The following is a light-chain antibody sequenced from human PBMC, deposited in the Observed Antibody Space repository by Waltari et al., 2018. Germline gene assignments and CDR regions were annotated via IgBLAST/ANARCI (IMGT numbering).Light chain of an antibody. J-gene: IGLJ2*01. V-gene: IGLV1-40*01. CDR2: GNT. Sequence: QSVLTQPPSVSGAPGQRVTISCTGSGSNIGAGYDVHWYQQLPGTAPKLLIYGNTNRPSGVPDRFSGSKSGTSASLAIAGLQAEDEGDYYCQSSDGSLTLFGGGTRLTVL. CDR1: GSNIGAGYD. CDR3: QSSDGSLTL.